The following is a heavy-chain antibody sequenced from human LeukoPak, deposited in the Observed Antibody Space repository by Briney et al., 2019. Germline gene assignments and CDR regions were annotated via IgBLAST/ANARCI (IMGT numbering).Heavy chain of an antibody. Sequence: PGGSPRLSCAASGFTFSNYVIHWVRQAPGKGLEWVAVISYDGSNKYYVDSVKGRFTISRDNSKNTLFLQMNSLRAEDTAVYYCVKDLNCGGDCYSAAGHWGQGILVTVSS. D-gene: IGHD2-21*02. V-gene: IGHV3-30*18. J-gene: IGHJ4*02. CDR3: VKDLNCGGDCYSAAGH. CDR2: ISYDGSNK. CDR1: GFTFSNYV.